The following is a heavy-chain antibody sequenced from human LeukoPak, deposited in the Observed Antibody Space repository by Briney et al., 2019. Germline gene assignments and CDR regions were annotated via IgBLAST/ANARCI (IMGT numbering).Heavy chain of an antibody. CDR3: AKESALVRHTYYMDV. CDR2: IWNDGSDK. CDR1: RFTFSSYG. J-gene: IGHJ6*03. Sequence: GGSLRLSCAASRFTFSSYGIHWVRQAPGKGLEWVTFIWNDGSDKYYVDSVKGRFTFSRDNSNTMLHLKMNRLPAEATAVYYCAKESALVRHTYYMDVWGTGTTVTASS. V-gene: IGHV3-30*02. D-gene: IGHD6-6*01.